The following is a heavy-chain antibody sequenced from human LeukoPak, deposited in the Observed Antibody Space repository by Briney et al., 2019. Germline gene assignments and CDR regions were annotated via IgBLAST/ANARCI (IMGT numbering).Heavy chain of an antibody. D-gene: IGHD4-11*01. J-gene: IGHJ4*02. Sequence: SETLSLTCAVSGYSISSGYYWGWIRQPPGKGLEWIGSIYHSGSTYYNPSLKSRVTMSVDTSKNQFSLKLSSVTAADTADYYCARHYSNYVHFDYWGQGTLVTVSS. CDR1: GYSISSGYY. CDR3: ARHYSNYVHFDY. V-gene: IGHV4-38-2*01. CDR2: IYHSGST.